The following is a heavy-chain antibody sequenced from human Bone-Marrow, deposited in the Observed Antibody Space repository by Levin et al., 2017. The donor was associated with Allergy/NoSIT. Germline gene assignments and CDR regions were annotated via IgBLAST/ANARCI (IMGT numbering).Heavy chain of an antibody. CDR3: TTDAECIGGTCYLFDY. V-gene: IGHV3-15*01. Sequence: GGSLRLSCAASGFTFRHAWMSWVRQAPGKGLEWIGRIKTTTDGGTTDYAAPVKGRFTISRDDSKSTLFLQMNSLKTEDTGVYYCTTDAECIGGTCYLFDYWGQGILVTVSS. J-gene: IGHJ4*02. D-gene: IGHD2-15*01. CDR1: GFTFRHAW. CDR2: IKTTTDGGTT.